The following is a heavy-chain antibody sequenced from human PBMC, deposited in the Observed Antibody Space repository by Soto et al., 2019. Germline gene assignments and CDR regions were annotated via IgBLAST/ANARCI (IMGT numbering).Heavy chain of an antibody. D-gene: IGHD3-9*01. Sequence: EVQLVESGGGLVKPGGSLRLSCAASGFTFKNAWMSWVRQAPGKGLEWVGHIKSKTDGGTKDYAAPVKGRFTISSDDAKNTLYPQICCREAYDTSVYYCTTVGYVLQYFDYLLIPSGGQGTLFTVSS. CDR3: TTVGYVLQYFDYLLIPS. V-gene: IGHV3-15*01. J-gene: IGHJ4*02. CDR1: GFTFKNAW. CDR2: IKSKTDGGTK.